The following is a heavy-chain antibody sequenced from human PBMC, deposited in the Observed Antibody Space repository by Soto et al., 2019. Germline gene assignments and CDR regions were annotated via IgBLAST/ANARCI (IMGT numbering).Heavy chain of an antibody. J-gene: IGHJ6*04. V-gene: IGHV3-66*01. D-gene: IGHD2-8*01. CDR1: GFSVSSKY. CDR3: TREDVHFNGDRYYGVPMDV. CDR2: IQSGGTT. Sequence: EVQLVESGGGLVQPGGSLSLSCAASGFSVSSKYMSWVRQAPGKGLEWVSLIQSGGTTYYAGSVKCRFTISRDYSENTLFLQMNSLGVEDTAVYYCTREDVHFNGDRYYGVPMDVWGKGATGSVSA.